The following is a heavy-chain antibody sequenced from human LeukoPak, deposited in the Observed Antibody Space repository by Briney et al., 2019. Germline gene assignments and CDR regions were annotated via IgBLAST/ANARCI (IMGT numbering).Heavy chain of an antibody. V-gene: IGHV4-38-2*02. D-gene: IGHD3-16*01. CDR1: GYSVSSGYY. Sequence: SETLSLTCTVSGYSVSSGYYWGWIRQPPGKGLEGIGSIYHSGSTYYNPSLKSRVTISVDTSKNQFSLKLSSVTAADTAVYYCARGGMITFGAINWFDPWGQGTQVTVSS. CDR3: ARGGMITFGAINWFDP. J-gene: IGHJ5*02. CDR2: IYHSGST.